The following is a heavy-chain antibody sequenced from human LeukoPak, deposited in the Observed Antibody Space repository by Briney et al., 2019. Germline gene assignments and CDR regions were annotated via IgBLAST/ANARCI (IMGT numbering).Heavy chain of an antibody. CDR3: ARTGGDIVATSFNY. CDR2: IYYSGST. D-gene: IGHD5-12*01. J-gene: IGHJ4*02. V-gene: IGHV4-31*03. CDR1: GGSISSGGYY. Sequence: SETLSLTCTVPGGSISSGGYYWSWIRQHPGKGLEWIGYIYYSGSTYYNPSLKSRVTISVDTSKNQFSLKLSSVTAADTAVYYCARTGGDIVATSFNYWGQGTLVTVSS.